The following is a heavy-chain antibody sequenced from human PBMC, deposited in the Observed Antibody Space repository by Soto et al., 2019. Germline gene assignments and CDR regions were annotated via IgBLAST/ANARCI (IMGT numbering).Heavy chain of an antibody. J-gene: IGHJ4*02. V-gene: IGHV3-11*05. CDR3: AKDQGSSWYEIDY. Sequence: GGSLRLSCAASGFTFSDYFMRWIRQAPGKGLEWVSYISSSSGFAHYADSVRGRLTISRGNAKNSLFLQMNSLRAEDTAVYYCAKDQGSSWYEIDYWGQGTLVTVSS. D-gene: IGHD6-13*01. CDR2: ISSSSGFA. CDR1: GFTFSDYF.